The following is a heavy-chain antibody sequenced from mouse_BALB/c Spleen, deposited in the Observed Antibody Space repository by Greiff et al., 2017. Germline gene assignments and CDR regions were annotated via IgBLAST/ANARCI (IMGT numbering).Heavy chain of an antibody. J-gene: IGHJ2*01. V-gene: IGHV5-4*02. CDR1: GFTFSDYY. Sequence: EVKLVESGGGLVKPGGSLKLSCAASGFTFSDYYMYWVRQTPEKRLEWVATISDGGSYTYYPDSVKGRFTISRDNAKNNLYLQMSSLKSEDTAMYYCARDRGLYGSSLFDYWGQGTTLTVSS. D-gene: IGHD1-1*01. CDR3: ARDRGLYGSSLFDY. CDR2: ISDGGSYT.